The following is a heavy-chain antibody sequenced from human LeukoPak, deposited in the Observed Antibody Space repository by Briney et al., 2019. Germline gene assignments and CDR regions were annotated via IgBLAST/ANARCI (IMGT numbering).Heavy chain of an antibody. Sequence: ASVKVSCKASGYSFNDKYLHWVRQAPGQGLEWMGSINPNSGGTNYAQKFQGRVTMTRDTSITTAYMELSRLRSDDTAVYYCANSGGEEDDAFDIWGQGTMVTVSS. CDR1: GYSFNDKY. D-gene: IGHD2-15*01. V-gene: IGHV1-2*02. CDR2: INPNSGGT. J-gene: IGHJ3*02. CDR3: ANSGGEEDDAFDI.